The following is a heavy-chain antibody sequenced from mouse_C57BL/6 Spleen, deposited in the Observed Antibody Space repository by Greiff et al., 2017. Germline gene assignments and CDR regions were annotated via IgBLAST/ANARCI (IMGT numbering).Heavy chain of an antibody. V-gene: IGHV1-81*01. CDR3: ARSGDLENWDYFDY. Sequence: VQGVESGAELARPGASVKLSCKASGYTFTSYGISWVKQRTGQGLEWIGEIYPRSGNTYYNEKFKGKATLTADKSSSTAYMELRSLTSEDSAVYFCARSGDLENWDYFDYWGQGTTLTVSS. CDR2: IYPRSGNT. CDR1: GYTFTSYG. D-gene: IGHD4-1*01. J-gene: IGHJ2*01.